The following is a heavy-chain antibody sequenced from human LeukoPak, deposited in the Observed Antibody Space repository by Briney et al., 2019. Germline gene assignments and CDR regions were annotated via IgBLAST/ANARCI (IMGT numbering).Heavy chain of an antibody. V-gene: IGHV3-23*01. J-gene: IGHJ4*02. CDR1: GGSLSGNY. Sequence: PSETLSLTCGVYGGSLSGNYWSWIRQPPGKGLEWVSTITTSDGNTYYADSVKGRFTVSRDNSKNTLYLQMNSLRAEDTAVYYCAKDGGLWVSAHWGDSWGRGTLVTVSS. CDR2: ITTSDGNT. D-gene: IGHD7-27*01. CDR3: AKDGGLWVSAHWGDS.